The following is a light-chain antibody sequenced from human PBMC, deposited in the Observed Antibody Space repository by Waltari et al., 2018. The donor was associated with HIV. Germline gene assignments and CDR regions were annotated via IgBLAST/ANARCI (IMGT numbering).Light chain of an antibody. Sequence: EIVMTQSPATLSVSPGERATLSCRASQSIGSRLAWYQQKPGQAPRLLIYGASTVATGIPDRISGSGSGTDFTLTISSLQSEDGAVYYCQQYNSWPPYTFGQGTKLEIK. J-gene: IGKJ2*01. CDR1: QSIGSR. CDR3: QQYNSWPPYT. CDR2: GAS. V-gene: IGKV3-15*01.